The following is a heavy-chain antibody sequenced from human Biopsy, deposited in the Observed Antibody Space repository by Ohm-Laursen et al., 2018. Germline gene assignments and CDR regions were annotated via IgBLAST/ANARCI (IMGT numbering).Heavy chain of an antibody. J-gene: IGHJ2*01. CDR2: VYYTGST. D-gene: IGHD3-22*01. CDR3: ARDRGYYSDRTVPGYFDL. CDR1: ADSISSYY. V-gene: IGHV4-59*01. Sequence: PSQTLSFTCTVSADSISSYYWSRLRQPPGQGLEWIGYVYYTGSTDYNPSLQSRVTISVDTSKNHFSLRLRSVTPADTAIYYCARDRGYYSDRTVPGYFDLWGRGTLVTVSS.